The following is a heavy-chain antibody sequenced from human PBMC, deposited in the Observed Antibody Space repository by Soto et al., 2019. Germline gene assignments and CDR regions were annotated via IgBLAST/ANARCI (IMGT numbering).Heavy chain of an antibody. CDR2: IYYSGST. D-gene: IGHD3-3*01. Sequence: SETLSLTCTVSGGSISSYYWSWIRQPPGKGLEWIGYIYYSGSTDYNPSLKSRVTISVDTPKNQFSLKLSSVTAADTAVYYCARDLGSDFWSGYALDAFDIWGQGTMVTVSS. J-gene: IGHJ3*02. V-gene: IGHV4-59*01. CDR1: GGSISSYY. CDR3: ARDLGSDFWSGYALDAFDI.